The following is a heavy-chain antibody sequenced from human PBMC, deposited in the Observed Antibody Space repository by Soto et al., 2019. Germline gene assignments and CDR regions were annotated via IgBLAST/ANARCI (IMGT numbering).Heavy chain of an antibody. CDR1: GFTFSNYA. D-gene: IGHD6-13*01. J-gene: IGHJ4*02. CDR3: SKESRTAAGTMGDH. V-gene: IGHV3-23*01. CDR2: ISGSGGST. Sequence: GGSLRLSCAASGFTFSNYAMSWVRRAPGKGLEWVSAISGSGGSTYYADSVKGRFTISRDNSKNTLYLQMYSLRAEDTAIYYCSKESRTAAGTMGDHWGQGTLVTVSS.